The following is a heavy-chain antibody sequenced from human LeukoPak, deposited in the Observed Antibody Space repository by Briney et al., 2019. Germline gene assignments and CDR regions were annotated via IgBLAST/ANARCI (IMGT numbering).Heavy chain of an antibody. CDR3: ARGTGEVTAGYY. CDR2: IYNDGRT. V-gene: IGHV3-53*01. CDR1: GFTVRSFY. D-gene: IGHD2-21*02. Sequence: PGGSLTLPCAASGFTVRSFYMSWVRQAPGKGLEWVSVIYNDGRTFYADSVKGRFTISRDDSKNTLSLQMNSLRADDTAVYYCARGTGEVTAGYYWGQGTLVTVSS. J-gene: IGHJ4*02.